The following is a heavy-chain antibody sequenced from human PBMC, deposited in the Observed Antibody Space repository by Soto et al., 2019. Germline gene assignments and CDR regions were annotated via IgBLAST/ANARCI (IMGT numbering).Heavy chain of an antibody. Sequence: PSETLSLTCTVSGGSISSGGYYWSWIRQHPGKGLEWIGYIYYSGSTYYNPSLKSRVTISVDTSKNQFSLKLSSVTAADTAVYYCARTQAFEYSYGMDVWGQGTTVTAP. V-gene: IGHV4-31*03. CDR2: IYYSGST. CDR1: GGSISSGGYY. CDR3: ARTQAFEYSYGMDV. D-gene: IGHD6-6*01. J-gene: IGHJ6*02.